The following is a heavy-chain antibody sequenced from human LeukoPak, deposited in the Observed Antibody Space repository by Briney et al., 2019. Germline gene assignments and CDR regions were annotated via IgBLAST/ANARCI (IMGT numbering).Heavy chain of an antibody. V-gene: IGHV3-23*01. J-gene: IGHJ3*02. CDR1: GFTFSSYA. CDR3: TSASGSYLLLAFDI. CDR2: ISGSGGST. D-gene: IGHD1-26*01. Sequence: GGSLRLSCAASGFTFSSYAMSWVRQAPGKGLEWVSVISGSGGSTYYADSVKGRFTISRDDSENTVYLQMNSLKTEDTAVYYCTSASGSYLLLAFDIWGQGTMVTVSS.